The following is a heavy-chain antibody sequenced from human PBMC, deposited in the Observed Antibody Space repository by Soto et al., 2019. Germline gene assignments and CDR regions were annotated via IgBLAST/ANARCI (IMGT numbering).Heavy chain of an antibody. V-gene: IGHV4-4*02. Sequence: SETLSLTCAVSGDSINCSHWWNWVRQPPEKGLEWIGQISHSGSTTYNPSLTSRVTISVDKSKNHFSLKLTSVTAADTAVYYCAARHFWSRPWTDRRLDYWGQGTLVTVSS. CDR1: GDSINCSHW. J-gene: IGHJ4*02. CDR3: AARHFWSRPWTDRRLDY. D-gene: IGHD3-3*02. CDR2: ISHSGST.